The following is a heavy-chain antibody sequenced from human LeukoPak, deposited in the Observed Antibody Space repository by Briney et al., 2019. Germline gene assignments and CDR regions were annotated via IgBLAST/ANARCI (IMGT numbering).Heavy chain of an antibody. CDR2: ISGSGYGS. Sequence: GASLRLSCAASGSTFSDYVMSWVRQAPGKGLEWVAGISGSGYGSWYADSVKGRLTISRDNSRNIVFLEIQSLKVEDTAVYYCTKEVRGFSYGDNWGQGTLVTVSS. J-gene: IGHJ4*02. D-gene: IGHD5-18*01. V-gene: IGHV3-23*01. CDR1: GSTFSDYV. CDR3: TKEVRGFSYGDN.